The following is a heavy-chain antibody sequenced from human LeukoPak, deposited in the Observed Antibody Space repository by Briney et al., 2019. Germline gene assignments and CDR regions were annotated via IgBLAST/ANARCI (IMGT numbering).Heavy chain of an antibody. CDR3: AKGYGDYVGWFDP. CDR2: ISYSGSP. D-gene: IGHD4-17*01. J-gene: IGHJ5*02. Sequence: SETLSLTCSVSGASLSRYYWIWIRQPPGKGLEWIGYISYSGSPRYNPSLKSRVTMSVDTSKNQVSLKLGSVIAADTAVYYCAKGYGDYVGWFDPWGQGTLVTVSS. V-gene: IGHV4-59*01. CDR1: GASLSRYY.